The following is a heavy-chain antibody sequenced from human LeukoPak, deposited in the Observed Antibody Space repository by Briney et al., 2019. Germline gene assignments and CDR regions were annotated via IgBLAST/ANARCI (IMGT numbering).Heavy chain of an antibody. CDR2: ISYDGSNK. J-gene: IGHJ4*02. D-gene: IGHD3-9*01. CDR3: AKAFYNILTGFPN. V-gene: IGHV3-30*18. Sequence: GGSLRLSCAASGFTFSSYGMHWVRQAPGKGLEWVAVISYDGSNKYYADSVKGRFTISRDNSKNTLYLQMNSLRAEDTAVYYCAKAFYNILTGFPNWGQGTLVTVSS. CDR1: GFTFSSYG.